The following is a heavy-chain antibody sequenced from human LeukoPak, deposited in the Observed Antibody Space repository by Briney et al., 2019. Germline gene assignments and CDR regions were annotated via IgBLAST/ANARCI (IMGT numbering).Heavy chain of an antibody. CDR3: ATDRPLLLWFGESGGDTFDI. CDR2: IRYDGSNK. V-gene: IGHV3-30*02. Sequence: PGGSLRLSCAASGFTFSSYGMHWVRQAPGKGLEWVAFIRYDGSNKYYADSVKGRFIISRDNAKNSLYLQMNSLRAEDTAVYYCATDRPLLLWFGESGGDTFDIWGQGTMVTVSS. D-gene: IGHD3-10*01. CDR1: GFTFSSYG. J-gene: IGHJ3*02.